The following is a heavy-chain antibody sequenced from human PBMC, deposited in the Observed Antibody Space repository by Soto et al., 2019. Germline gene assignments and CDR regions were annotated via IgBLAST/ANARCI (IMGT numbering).Heavy chain of an antibody. J-gene: IGHJ6*02. CDR3: ARDQSAAGYYYYGMDV. CDR1: GGSISSGGYY. D-gene: IGHD6-13*01. V-gene: IGHV4-31*03. Sequence: PSETLSLTCTVSGGSISSGGYYWSWIRQHPGKGLEWIGYIYYSGSTYYNPSLKSRVTISVDTSKNQFSLKLSSVTAADTAVYYCARDQSAAGYYYYGMDVWGQGTTVTVSS. CDR2: IYYSGST.